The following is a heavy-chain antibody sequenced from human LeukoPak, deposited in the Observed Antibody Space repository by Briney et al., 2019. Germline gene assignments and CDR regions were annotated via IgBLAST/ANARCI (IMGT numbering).Heavy chain of an antibody. V-gene: IGHV3-30*04. CDR1: GFTFSSYA. D-gene: IGHD6-19*01. CDR3: AKEDYSSGWYLY. J-gene: IGHJ4*02. CDR2: ISYDGSNK. Sequence: PGGSLRLSCAASGFTFSSYAMHWVRQAPGKGLEWVAVISYDGSNKYYADSVRGRFTISRDNSKNTLYLQMNSLRAEDTAVYYCAKEDYSSGWYLYWGQGTLVTVSS.